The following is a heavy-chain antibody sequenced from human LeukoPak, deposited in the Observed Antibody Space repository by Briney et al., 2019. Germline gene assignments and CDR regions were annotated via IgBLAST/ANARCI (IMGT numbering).Heavy chain of an antibody. D-gene: IGHD3-3*01. CDR2: IRWNSGSI. CDR1: GLTFDDYA. V-gene: IGHV3-9*03. CDR3: AKSITIFGVVPRDAFDI. J-gene: IGHJ3*02. Sequence: GRSLSLSCAVSGLTFDDYAMHWVRQARGKGLEWVAGIRWNSGSIGYADSVKGRFTISRDNAKNSLYLQMNSLRAEDMALYYCAKSITIFGVVPRDAFDIWGQGTMVTVSS.